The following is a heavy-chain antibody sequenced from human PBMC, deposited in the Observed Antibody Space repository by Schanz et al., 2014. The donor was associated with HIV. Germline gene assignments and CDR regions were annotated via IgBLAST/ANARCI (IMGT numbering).Heavy chain of an antibody. CDR1: GFTFSSYG. CDR3: ARELRSGGSCFNY. V-gene: IGHV3-7*01. J-gene: IGHJ4*02. CDR2: INEDGSKT. Sequence: VQLVESGGGVVQPGRSLRLSCAASGFTFSSYGMHWVRQAPGKGLQWVANINEDGSKTYYLGSVKGRFTISRDNAKNSLFLQMNSLVAEDTAVYYCARELRSGGSCFNYWGQGAQVTVSS. D-gene: IGHD1-26*01.